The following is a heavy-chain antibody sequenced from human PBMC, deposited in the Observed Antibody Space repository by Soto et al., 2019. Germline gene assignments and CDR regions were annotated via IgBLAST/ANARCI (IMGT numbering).Heavy chain of an antibody. CDR3: AGSSYYDSSGYYCFDY. J-gene: IGHJ4*02. D-gene: IGHD3-22*01. CDR1: GGTFSSYA. CDR2: IIPIFGTA. Sequence: SVKVSCKASGGTFSSYAISWVRQAPGQGLEWMGGIIPIFGTANYAQKFQGRVTITADESTSTAYMELSSLRSEDTAVYYCAGSSYYDSSGYYCFDYWGQGTLVTVSS. V-gene: IGHV1-69*13.